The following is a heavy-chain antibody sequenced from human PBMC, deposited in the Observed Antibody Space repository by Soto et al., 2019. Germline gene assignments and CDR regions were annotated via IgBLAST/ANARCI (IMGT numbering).Heavy chain of an antibody. CDR1: GYTVTELS. J-gene: IGHJ5*02. V-gene: IGHV1-24*01. Sequence: SVKVSCKVSGYTVTELSMHCVLQAPGKGLEWMGGFDPEDGETIYAQKLQGRVTMTEDTSTDTAYMELSSLRSEDTAVYYCATGKWTSPTRKYWFDPLGQGTLVAVCS. CDR3: ATGKWTSPTRKYWFDP. D-gene: IGHD1-26*01. CDR2: FDPEDGET.